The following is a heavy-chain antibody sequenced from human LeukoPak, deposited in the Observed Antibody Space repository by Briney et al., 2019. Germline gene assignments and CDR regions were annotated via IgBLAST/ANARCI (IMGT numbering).Heavy chain of an antibody. D-gene: IGHD3-22*01. Sequence: PSETLSLTCTVSGGSISSYYWSWIRQHPGKGLEWIGYIYYSGNTNYNPSLKSRVSISIDTSKNQFSLQLSSVIAADTAVYYCARDRDSSGLRDFDLWGRGTLVTVSA. J-gene: IGHJ2*01. CDR3: ARDRDSSGLRDFDL. V-gene: IGHV4-59*01. CDR1: GGSISSYY. CDR2: IYYSGNT.